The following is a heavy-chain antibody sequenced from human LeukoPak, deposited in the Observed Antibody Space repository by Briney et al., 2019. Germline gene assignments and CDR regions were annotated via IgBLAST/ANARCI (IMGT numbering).Heavy chain of an antibody. CDR3: ARHPYCTNGICFMRYYFDY. J-gene: IGHJ4*02. D-gene: IGHD2-8*01. CDR1: GFSVSSNY. Sequence: GGSLRLSCAASGFSVSSNYMSWVRQAPGKGLEWVSVIYGGGSTYYADSVKGRFTISRDNSKNTLYLQMNSPRPEDTAVFFCARHPYCTNGICFMRYYFDYWGQGTLVTVSS. V-gene: IGHV3-66*04. CDR2: IYGGGST.